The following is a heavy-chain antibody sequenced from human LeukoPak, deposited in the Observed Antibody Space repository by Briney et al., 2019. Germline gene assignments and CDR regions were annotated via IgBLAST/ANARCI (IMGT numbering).Heavy chain of an antibody. V-gene: IGHV1-69*04. Sequence: GASVKVSCKASGGTFSSYAISWVRQAPGQGLEWMGRIIPILGIANYAQKFQGRVTITADKSTSTAYMELSSLRSEDTAVYYCASVLRRYSYGPYYFDYWGQGTLVTVSS. CDR2: IIPILGIA. J-gene: IGHJ4*02. CDR1: GGTFSSYA. CDR3: ASVLRRYSYGPYYFDY. D-gene: IGHD5-18*01.